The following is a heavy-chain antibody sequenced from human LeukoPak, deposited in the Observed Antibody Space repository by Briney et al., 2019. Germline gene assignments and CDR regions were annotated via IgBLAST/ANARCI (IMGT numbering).Heavy chain of an antibody. CDR3: ARDDYGDYIRSGVDY. CDR1: GYTFTSYG. Sequence: ASVKVSCKASGYTFTSYGISWVRQAPGQGLEWMGWISAYNGNTNYAQKLQGRVTMTTDTSTSTAHMELRSLRSDDTAVYYCARDDYGDYIRSGVDYWGQGTLVTVSS. V-gene: IGHV1-18*01. CDR2: ISAYNGNT. J-gene: IGHJ4*02. D-gene: IGHD4-17*01.